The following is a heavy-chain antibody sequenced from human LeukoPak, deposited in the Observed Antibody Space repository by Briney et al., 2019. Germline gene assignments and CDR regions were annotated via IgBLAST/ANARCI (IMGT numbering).Heavy chain of an antibody. CDR1: GDSISSYS. CDR3: ASRDANTAAAFDI. CDR2: MYTRGIT. V-gene: IGHV4-4*07. D-gene: IGHD2-21*02. J-gene: IGHJ3*02. Sequence: SETLSLTCTVSGDSISSYSWSWIRQPAGKGREWIGHMYTRGITNYNPSLKSRVTMSVDTSKKQFSLKLSSVTAADTAVYYCASRDANTAAAFDIWGQGTMLTVSS.